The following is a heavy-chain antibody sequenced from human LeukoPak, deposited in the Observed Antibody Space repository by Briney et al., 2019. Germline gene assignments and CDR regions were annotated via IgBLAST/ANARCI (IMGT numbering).Heavy chain of an antibody. J-gene: IGHJ3*02. D-gene: IGHD5-12*01. CDR2: ISGSGGST. CDR1: GFTFSSYA. CDR3: AKALNVDIVATITGDAFDI. V-gene: IGHV3-23*01. Sequence: GGSLRLSCAASGFTFSSYAMSWVRQAPGKGLEWVSAISGSGGSTYYADSVKGRFTISRDNSKNTLYLQMNSLRAEDTAVYYCAKALNVDIVATITGDAFDIWGQGTMVTVSS.